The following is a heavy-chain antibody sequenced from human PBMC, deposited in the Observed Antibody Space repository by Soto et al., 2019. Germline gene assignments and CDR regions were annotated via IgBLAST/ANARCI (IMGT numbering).Heavy chain of an antibody. D-gene: IGHD3-22*01. V-gene: IGHV3-74*01. CDR1: GFTFSNYW. J-gene: IGHJ4*02. CDR3: ASSPHDSSGYYDY. CDR2: INSDGSST. Sequence: EVQLVESGGGLVQPGGSLRLSCAASGFTFSNYWMHWVRQAPGKVLLWVSRINSDGSSTSYADSVKGRFTISRDNAKNTLYLQMNSLRAEDTAVYYCASSPHDSSGYYDYWGQGPLVTVSS.